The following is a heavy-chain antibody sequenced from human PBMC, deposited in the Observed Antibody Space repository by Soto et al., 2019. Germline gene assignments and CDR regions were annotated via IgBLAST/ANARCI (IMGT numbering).Heavy chain of an antibody. CDR1: GGSIRSGGYF. J-gene: IGHJ6*01. V-gene: IGHV4-31*03. CDR2: IYYNSGST. CDR3: TRDTPLPYNSGSGNGYYGMEV. Sequence: QVQLQESGPGLVKPSQTLSLTCIVSGGSIRSGGYFWSWVRQHPGKGLEWIGNIYYNSGSTYYTPSQRGRISLSVDASKNQFCLSMRSCTAADTAVYFFTRDTPLPYNSGSGNGYYGMEVWGPGTRVIVST. D-gene: IGHD3-10*01.